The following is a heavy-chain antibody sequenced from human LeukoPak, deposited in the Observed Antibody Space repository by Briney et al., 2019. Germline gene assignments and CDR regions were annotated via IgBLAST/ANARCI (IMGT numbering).Heavy chain of an antibody. J-gene: IGHJ4*02. CDR1: GYSFASYW. V-gene: IGHV5-51*01. CDR2: IYPGDSDT. Sequence: GESLKISCKGSGYSFASYWIGWVRQMSGKGLEWMGIIYPGDSDTRYSPSFQGQVTISADKSISTTYLQWSSLKASDTAMYYCARRITIFGVDAYYFDYWGQGTLVTVSS. D-gene: IGHD3-3*01. CDR3: ARRITIFGVDAYYFDY.